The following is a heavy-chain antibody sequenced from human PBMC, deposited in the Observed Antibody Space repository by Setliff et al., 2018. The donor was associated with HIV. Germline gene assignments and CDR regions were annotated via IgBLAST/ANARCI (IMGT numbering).Heavy chain of an antibody. J-gene: IGHJ4*02. D-gene: IGHD2-2*01. CDR3: ARSLQWGCSSTTCYVGY. CDR1: GYTFTRYY. Sequence: SVKVSCKASGYTFTRYYIHWVRQAPGQGLEWMGIINPSSGSTSFAQKFQGRVTMTRDTSTSTVYMELSSLRSEDTAVYYCARSLQWGCSSTTCYVGYWGQGTLVTV. CDR2: INPSSGST. V-gene: IGHV1-46*01.